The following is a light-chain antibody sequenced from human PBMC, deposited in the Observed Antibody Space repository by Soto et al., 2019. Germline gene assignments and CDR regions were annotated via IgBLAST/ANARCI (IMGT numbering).Light chain of an antibody. J-gene: IGKJ2*01. CDR2: GAS. CDR1: QSFTSN. Sequence: EIVMTQSPATLSVSPGERATLSCRASQSFTSNLAWYQQKPGQPPRPLIYGASTRATGIPARFSGSGSGTEFTLTISSLQSEDFAVYYCQQYNNWPPMYTFGQGTKLEIK. CDR3: QQYNNWPPMYT. V-gene: IGKV3-15*01.